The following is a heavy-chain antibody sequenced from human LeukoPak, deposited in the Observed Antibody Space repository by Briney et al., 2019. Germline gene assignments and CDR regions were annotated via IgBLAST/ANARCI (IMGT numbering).Heavy chain of an antibody. V-gene: IGHV4-4*07. J-gene: IGHJ5*02. CDR2: IYTSGST. Sequence: SETLSLTCAVYGGSFSGYYWSWIRQPAGKGLEWIGRIYTSGSTNYNPSLKSRVTMSVDTSKNQFSLKLSSVTAADTAVYYCARDRPPRGTGVNWFDPWGQGTLVTVSS. CDR1: GGSFSGYY. CDR3: ARDRPPRGTGVNWFDP.